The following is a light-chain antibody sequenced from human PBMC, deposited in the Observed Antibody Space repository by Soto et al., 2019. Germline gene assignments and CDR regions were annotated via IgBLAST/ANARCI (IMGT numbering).Light chain of an antibody. V-gene: IGKV1-8*01. CDR2: AAS. CDR3: QQYYSYPRT. CDR1: QGISSY. J-gene: IGKJ2*01. Sequence: AIRMTQSPSSFSASTGDRVTITCRASQGISSYLAWYQQKPGKAPKLLIYAASTLQSGVPSRFSGSGSGPDFTLTISCLQSEDFATYYCQQYYSYPRTFGQGTKLEIK.